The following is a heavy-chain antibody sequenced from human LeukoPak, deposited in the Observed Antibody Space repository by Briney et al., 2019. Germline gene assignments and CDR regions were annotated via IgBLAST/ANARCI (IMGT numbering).Heavy chain of an antibody. CDR2: IDEDGSET. J-gene: IGHJ4*02. Sequence: QSGGSLRLSCEVSGFTFSNYWMMWVRQAPGKGLEWVASIDEDGSETNYVDSVTGRFTFSRDHAKNSLFLQMNSLRAEDTAVYYCARVPSRRFGRSSWYWYFDYWGQGTLVTVSS. V-gene: IGHV3-7*01. D-gene: IGHD6-13*01. CDR1: GFTFSNYW. CDR3: ARVPSRRFGRSSWYWYFDY.